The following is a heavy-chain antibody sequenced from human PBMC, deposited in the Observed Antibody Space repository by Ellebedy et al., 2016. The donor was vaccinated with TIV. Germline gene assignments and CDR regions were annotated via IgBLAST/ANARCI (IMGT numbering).Heavy chain of an antibody. CDR3: ATDRTGVLDY. D-gene: IGHD3-10*01. CDR2: IIPIFGTA. J-gene: IGHJ4*02. V-gene: IGHV1-69*13. Sequence: SVKVSXXTSGFTFTSYGFSWVRQAPGQGLEWMGGIIPIFGTANYAQKFQGRVTITADESTSTAYMELSSLRSEDTAVYYCATDRTGVLDYWGQGTLVTVSS. CDR1: GFTFTSYG.